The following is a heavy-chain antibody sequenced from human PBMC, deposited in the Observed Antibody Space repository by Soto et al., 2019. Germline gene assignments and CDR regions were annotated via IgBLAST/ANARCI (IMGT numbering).Heavy chain of an antibody. CDR1: GFTFSSYG. J-gene: IGHJ6*02. D-gene: IGHD3-10*01. CDR2: LSASGSGS. V-gene: IGHV3-NL1*01. Sequence: GGSLRLSCAASGFTFSSYGMHWVRQAPGKGLEWVSTLSASGSGSYYAESVKGRFTVSRDNSKNTMYLQMNSLRAEDTAVYYCARAGYYYGSGPSPVYYYYYGLDVWGQGSTVTVSS. CDR3: ARAGYYYGSGPSPVYYYYYGLDV.